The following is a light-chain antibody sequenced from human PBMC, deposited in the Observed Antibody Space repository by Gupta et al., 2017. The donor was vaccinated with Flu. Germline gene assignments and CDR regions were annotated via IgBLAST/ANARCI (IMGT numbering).Light chain of an antibody. V-gene: IGLV2-14*01. CDR2: EVS. Sequence: QSALTQPASVSGSPGQSITISCTGTSSDVGGYNYVSWYQQHPGEAPKLMIYEVSNRPSGVSNRFSGSKSGNTASLTISGLQAEDEADYYCSSYTSSSTLATVFGGGTKLTVL. CDR3: SSYTSSSTLATV. J-gene: IGLJ2*01. CDR1: SSDVGGYNY.